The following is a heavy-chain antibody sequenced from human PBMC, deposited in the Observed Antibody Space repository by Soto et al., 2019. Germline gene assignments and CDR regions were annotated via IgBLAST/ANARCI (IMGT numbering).Heavy chain of an antibody. CDR1: GYSFTSYW. CDR3: ARFLSSSSRDDYFDY. V-gene: IGHV5-51*01. Sequence: EVQLVQSGAEVKKPGESLKISCKGSGYSFTSYWIGWVRQMPGKGLEWMGIIYPGDSDTRYSPSFQGQVTISADKSISTAYLQWSSLKASDTAMYYCARFLSSSSRDDYFDYWGQGTLVTVSS. CDR2: IYPGDSDT. D-gene: IGHD6-6*01. J-gene: IGHJ4*02.